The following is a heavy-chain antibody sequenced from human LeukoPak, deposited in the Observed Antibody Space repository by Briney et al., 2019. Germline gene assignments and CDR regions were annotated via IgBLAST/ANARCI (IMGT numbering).Heavy chain of an antibody. V-gene: IGHV1-69*01. CDR2: IIPIFDTA. J-gene: IGHJ5*02. CDR1: GGTFSSYA. D-gene: IGHD4-17*01. Sequence: SVKVSCKASGGTFSSYAISWVRQAPGQGLEWMGGIIPIFDTANYAQKFQGRVTITADESTSTAYMELSSLRSEDTAVYYCARVFHGDYWFDPWGQGTLVTVSS. CDR3: ARVFHGDYWFDP.